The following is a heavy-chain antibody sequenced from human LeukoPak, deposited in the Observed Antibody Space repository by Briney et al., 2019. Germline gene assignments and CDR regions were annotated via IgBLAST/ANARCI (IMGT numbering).Heavy chain of an antibody. Sequence: PGGSMRLSCAASGFTFSSYAMSWVRQAPGKGLEWVSVISGGDGTTYYADSVKGRFTISRDNSKNTLCLRMNSLRAEDTAVYYCAKCGGGYAVAGPFDYWGQGTLVTVSS. V-gene: IGHV3-23*01. CDR1: GFTFSSYA. CDR3: AKCGGGYAVAGPFDY. J-gene: IGHJ4*02. CDR2: ISGGDGTT. D-gene: IGHD6-19*01.